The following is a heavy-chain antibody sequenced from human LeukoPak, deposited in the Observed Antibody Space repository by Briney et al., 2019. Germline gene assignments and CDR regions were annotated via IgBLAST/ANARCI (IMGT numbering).Heavy chain of an antibody. CDR2: IYTSGST. CDR3: ARFSSYYDSSGYSRYYFDY. D-gene: IGHD3-22*01. J-gene: IGHJ4*02. V-gene: IGHV4-61*02. Sequence: SETLSLTCTVSGGSISSGSYYWSWIRQPAGKGLEWIGRIYTSGSTNYNPSLKSRITISVDPSKNQFSLKLSSVTAADTAVYYCARFSSYYDSSGYSRYYFDYWGQGTLVTVSS. CDR1: GGSISSGSYY.